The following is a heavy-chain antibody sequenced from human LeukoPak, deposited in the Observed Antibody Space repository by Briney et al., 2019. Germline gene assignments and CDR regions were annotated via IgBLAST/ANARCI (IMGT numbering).Heavy chain of an antibody. CDR3: AKTPYYDILTGYYNFYYYYYMDV. CDR1: GFTFSSYA. V-gene: IGHV3-23*01. J-gene: IGHJ6*03. Sequence: GGSLRLSCAASGFTFSSYAMSWVRQAPGKGLEWVSAISGSGGSTYYADSVKGRFTISRDNSKNTLYLQMNSLRAEDTAVYYCAKTPYYDILTGYYNFYYYYYMDVWGKGTTVTVSS. CDR2: ISGSGGST. D-gene: IGHD3-9*01.